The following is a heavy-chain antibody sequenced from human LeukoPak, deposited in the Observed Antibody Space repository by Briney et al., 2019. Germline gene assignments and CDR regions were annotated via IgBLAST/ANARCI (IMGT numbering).Heavy chain of an antibody. Sequence: GGSLRLSCAASGFTVSSNYMSWVRQAPGKGLEWVSVIYSGGSTYYADSVKGRFTISRDNSKNTLYLQMNSRRAEDTAVYYCAREGGYDYRGVDYWGQGTLVTVSS. CDR1: GFTVSSNY. CDR3: AREGGYDYRGVDY. D-gene: IGHD5-12*01. V-gene: IGHV3-53*01. CDR2: IYSGGST. J-gene: IGHJ4*02.